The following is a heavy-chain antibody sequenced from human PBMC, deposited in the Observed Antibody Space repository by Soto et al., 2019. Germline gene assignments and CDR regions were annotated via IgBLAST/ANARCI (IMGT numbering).Heavy chain of an antibody. J-gene: IGHJ3*02. D-gene: IGHD4-17*01. CDR2: IYPGDSDT. V-gene: IGHV5-51*01. Sequence: GESLKISCKGSGYSFTSYWIGWVRQMPGKGLEWMGIIYPGDSDTRYSPSFQGQVTISADKSISTAYLQWSSLKASDTAMYYCARPQGATVVTDAFDIWGQGTMVTVPS. CDR1: GYSFTSYW. CDR3: ARPQGATVVTDAFDI.